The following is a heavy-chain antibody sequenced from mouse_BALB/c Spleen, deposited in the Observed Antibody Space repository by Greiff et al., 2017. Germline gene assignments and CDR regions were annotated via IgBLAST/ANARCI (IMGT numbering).Heavy chain of an antibody. Sequence: VKLMESGAELVRPGASVKLSCKALGYTFTDYEMHWVKQTPVHGLEWIGAIHPGSGGTAYNQKFKGKATLTADKSSSTAYMELSSLTSEDSAVYYCTRGYYYGSSRAWFAYWGQGTLVTVSA. D-gene: IGHD1-1*01. J-gene: IGHJ3*01. CDR2: IHPGSGGT. CDR1: GYTFTDYE. V-gene: IGHV1-15*01. CDR3: TRGYYYGSSRAWFAY.